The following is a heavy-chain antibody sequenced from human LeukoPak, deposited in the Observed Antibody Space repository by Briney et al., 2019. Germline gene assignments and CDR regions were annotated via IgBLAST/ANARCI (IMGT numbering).Heavy chain of an antibody. CDR2: IYYSGST. J-gene: IGHJ6*03. CDR3: ARAGGYSPRSYYYYYMDV. Sequence: SGTLSLTCTVSGGSISSYYWSWIRQPPGKGLEWIGYIYYSGSTNYNPSLKSRVTISVDTSKNQFSLKLSSVTAADTAVYYCARAGGYSPRSYYYYYMDVWGKGTTVTVSS. CDR1: GGSISSYY. D-gene: IGHD5-18*01. V-gene: IGHV4-59*01.